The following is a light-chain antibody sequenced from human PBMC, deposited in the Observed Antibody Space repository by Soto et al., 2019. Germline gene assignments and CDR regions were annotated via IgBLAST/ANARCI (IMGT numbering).Light chain of an antibody. J-gene: IGKJ4*01. CDR2: GAS. CDR3: QQYVSSPT. V-gene: IGKV3-20*01. Sequence: EIVMTQSPATLSVSPGERATLSCRASQSVSSNLAWYQQKPGQAPTLVIYGASNRATGIPDRFSGGGSGTDFTLTINGLEPEDFAVYFCQQYVSSPTFGGGTKVDIK. CDR1: QSVSSN.